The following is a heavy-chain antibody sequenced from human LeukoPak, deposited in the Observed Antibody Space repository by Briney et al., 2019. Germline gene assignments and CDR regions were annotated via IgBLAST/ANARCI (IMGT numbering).Heavy chain of an antibody. Sequence: PSETLSLTCPVSGGSISSYYWSWIRQPPGKGLGWIGHIYYSGSTNYNPALKSRVTISVDTSKNQFPLKLSSVTAADTAVYYCARAAFLVAKDSSSPWFDPWGQGTLVTVSS. V-gene: IGHV4-59*01. CDR2: IYYSGST. D-gene: IGHD3-3*02. CDR3: ARAAFLVAKDSSSPWFDP. J-gene: IGHJ5*02. CDR1: GGSISSYY.